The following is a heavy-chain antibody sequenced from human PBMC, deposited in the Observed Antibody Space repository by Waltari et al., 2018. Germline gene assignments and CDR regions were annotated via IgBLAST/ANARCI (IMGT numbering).Heavy chain of an antibody. Sequence: EVQLVESGGGLVQPGGSLRLSCADSGFTFSSYWMSWVRQAPGKGLEWVANIKQDGSEKYYVDSVKGRFTISRDNAKNSLYLQMNSLRAEDTAVYYCARGEKTGYSSSWPFDYWGQGTLVTVSS. V-gene: IGHV3-7*03. CDR1: GFTFSSYW. D-gene: IGHD6-13*01. CDR2: IKQDGSEK. J-gene: IGHJ4*02. CDR3: ARGEKTGYSSSWPFDY.